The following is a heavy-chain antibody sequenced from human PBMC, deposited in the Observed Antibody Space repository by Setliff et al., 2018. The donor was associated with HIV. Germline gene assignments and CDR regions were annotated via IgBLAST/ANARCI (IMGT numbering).Heavy chain of an antibody. CDR1: GFIFSTYG. CDR3: ARGPNRYSGTYSYYYYMDV. V-gene: IGHV3-30*02. CDR2: IRSDETNK. Sequence: GGSLRLSCEASGFIFSTYGMHWVRQAPGKGLEWVAFIRSDETNKYYSDSVKGRFTISRDTSKNTLYLQMNSLRAEDTAVYYCARGPNRYSGTYSYYYYMDVWGKGTTVTVSS. D-gene: IGHD1-26*01. J-gene: IGHJ6*03.